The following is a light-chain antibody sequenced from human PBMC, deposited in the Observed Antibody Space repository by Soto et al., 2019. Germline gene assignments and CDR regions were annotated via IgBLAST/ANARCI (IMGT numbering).Light chain of an antibody. CDR3: QNYNGGPWT. Sequence: DIQMTQSPSSLSASVGDRVTITCRASQGISTYLVWYQQKPGPVPKLLIFAASTLQSGVPARFSGSGSGTDFTLTISSLQPEDVATYYCQNYNGGPWTFGQGTNVELK. CDR1: QGISTY. J-gene: IGKJ1*01. CDR2: AAS. V-gene: IGKV1-27*01.